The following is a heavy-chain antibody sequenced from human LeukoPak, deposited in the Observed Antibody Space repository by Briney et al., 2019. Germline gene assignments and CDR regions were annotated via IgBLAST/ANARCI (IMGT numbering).Heavy chain of an antibody. CDR1: GGSISSSSYY. D-gene: IGHD4-23*01. Sequence: SETLSLTCTVSGGSISSSSYYWGWIRQPPGKGLEWIGSIYCSRSTYYNPSLKSRVTISVDTSKNQFSLRLSSVTAADTAVYYCARLRLPDDGGNAGVDYWGQGTLGTVSS. CDR2: IYCSRST. CDR3: ARLRLPDDGGNAGVDY. V-gene: IGHV4-39*01. J-gene: IGHJ4*02.